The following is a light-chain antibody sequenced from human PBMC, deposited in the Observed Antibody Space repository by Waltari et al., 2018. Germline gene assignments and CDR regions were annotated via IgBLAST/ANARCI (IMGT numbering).Light chain of an antibody. CDR3: QQYDSYSAT. CDR2: KAS. J-gene: IGKJ1*01. CDR1: QSISSW. V-gene: IGKV1-5*03. Sequence: DIQMTQSPSTLSASVGDRCTITRRASQSISSWLVWYQQKPGKAPKHLIYKASSLESGVPSRFSGSGSGTEFTLTITSLQPDDFATYYCQQYDSYSATFGQGTKVEI.